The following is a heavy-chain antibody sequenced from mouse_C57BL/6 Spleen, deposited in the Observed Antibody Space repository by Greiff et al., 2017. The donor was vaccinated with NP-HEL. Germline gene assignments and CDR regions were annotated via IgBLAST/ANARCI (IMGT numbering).Heavy chain of an antibody. J-gene: IGHJ3*01. CDR3: ARGSDYDGFAY. CDR2: IFPGSGST. CDR1: GYTFTDYS. D-gene: IGHD2-4*01. V-gene: IGHV1-75*01. Sequence: QVHVKQSGPDLVKPGASVKISCKASGYTFTDYSMNWVKQRPGQGLEWIGWIFPGSGSTSYNEKFKGKATLTVDKYPSTAYMMLSSLDSEDSEVYFCARGSDYDGFAYWGQGTLVTVSA.